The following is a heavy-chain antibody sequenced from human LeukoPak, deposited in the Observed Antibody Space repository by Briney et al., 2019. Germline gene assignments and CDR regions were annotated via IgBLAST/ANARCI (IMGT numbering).Heavy chain of an antibody. Sequence: PGGSLRLSCAASGFTFSNYGMNWVRKAPGKGLEWVSFISSSSSYIYYADSVKGRFTISRDNAKKSLYLQMNSLRAEDTAVYYCARDLRSSGYYAFDYWGQGTLVTVSS. CDR2: ISSSSSYI. J-gene: IGHJ4*02. CDR1: GFTFSNYG. V-gene: IGHV3-21*01. D-gene: IGHD3-22*01. CDR3: ARDLRSSGYYAFDY.